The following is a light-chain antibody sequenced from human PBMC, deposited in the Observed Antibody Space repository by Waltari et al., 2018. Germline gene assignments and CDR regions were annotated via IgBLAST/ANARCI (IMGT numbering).Light chain of an antibody. CDR2: GNT. J-gene: IGLJ2*01. CDR1: SSNIGAGYD. CDR3: QSYDSSLSGSEI. V-gene: IGLV1-40*01. Sequence: QSVLTQPPSVSGAPGPRVTISCTGSSSNIGAGYDVHWYPRLPGTAPKPPIYGNTNRPSGVPDRFSGSKSGTSASLAITGLQAEDEGDYYCQSYDSSLSGSEIFGGGTKLTVL.